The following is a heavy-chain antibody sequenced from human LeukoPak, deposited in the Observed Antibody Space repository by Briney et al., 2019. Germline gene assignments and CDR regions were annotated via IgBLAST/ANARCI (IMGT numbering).Heavy chain of an antibody. D-gene: IGHD3-22*01. CDR3: ARLGYYYDSSGYFR. V-gene: IGHV4-39*01. CDR1: GDSVTSSSYY. J-gene: IGHJ4*02. Sequence: SETLSLTCTVSGDSVTSSSYYWGWIRQPPGRGLEWIGTIYHGETTYYNPSLKSRVTISVDTSKNQFSLKLSSVTAADTAVYYCARLGYYYDSSGYFRWGQGTLVTVSS. CDR2: IYHGETT.